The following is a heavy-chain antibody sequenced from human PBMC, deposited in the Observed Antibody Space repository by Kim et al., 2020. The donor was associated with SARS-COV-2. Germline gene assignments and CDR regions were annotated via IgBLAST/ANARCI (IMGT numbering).Heavy chain of an antibody. V-gene: IGHV3-7*01. CDR3: ATLKYF. Sequence: GGSLRLTCVASGFTFSNYWMDWVRQTPGKGLEWVANIRGDASEKNYVDSVKGRFTISRDNVKNSVYLQMNSLRAEDTAVYYCATLKYFWGQGILLTVSS. CDR1: GFTFSNYW. J-gene: IGHJ4*02. CDR2: IRGDASEK.